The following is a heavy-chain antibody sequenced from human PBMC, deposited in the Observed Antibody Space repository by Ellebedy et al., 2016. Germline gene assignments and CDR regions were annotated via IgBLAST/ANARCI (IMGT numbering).Heavy chain of an antibody. CDR2: IIPILGIA. V-gene: IGHV1-69*04. CDR1: GYTFTSYA. CDR3: ARGDSSGYYYGAEYFQH. J-gene: IGHJ1*01. Sequence: SVKVSCXASGYTFTSYAISWVRQAPGQGLEWMGRIIPILGIANYAQKFQGRVTITADKSTSTAYMELSSLRSEDTAVYYCARGDSSGYYYGAEYFQHWGQGTLVTVSS. D-gene: IGHD3-22*01.